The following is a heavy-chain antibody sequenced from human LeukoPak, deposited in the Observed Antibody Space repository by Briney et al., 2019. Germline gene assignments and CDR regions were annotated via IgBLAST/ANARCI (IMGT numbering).Heavy chain of an antibody. D-gene: IGHD3-16*01. CDR1: GGSFSGYY. V-gene: IGHV4-34*01. CDR3: ANVWPEANY. J-gene: IGHJ4*02. CDR2: INHSGST. Sequence: PSETLSLTCAVYGGSFSGYYWSWIRQPPGKGLGWIGEINHSGSTNYNPSLKSRVTISVDTSKNQFSLKLSSVTAADTAVYYCANVWPEANYWGQGTLVTVSS.